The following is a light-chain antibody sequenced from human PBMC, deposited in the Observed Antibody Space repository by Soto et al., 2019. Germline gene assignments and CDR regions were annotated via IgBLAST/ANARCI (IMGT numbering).Light chain of an antibody. V-gene: IGLV2-8*01. J-gene: IGLJ2*01. CDR3: GSFVGSSNMV. CDR2: EVT. CDR1: SSDVGGYDL. Sequence: QSVLTQPPSASGSPGQSVTISCTGTSSDVGGYDLVSWYQQHPDKAPKLVIYEVTKRPSGVPDRFSGSRSGNTASLTVSGLQAEDEADYYCGSFVGSSNMVFGGGTKVTVL.